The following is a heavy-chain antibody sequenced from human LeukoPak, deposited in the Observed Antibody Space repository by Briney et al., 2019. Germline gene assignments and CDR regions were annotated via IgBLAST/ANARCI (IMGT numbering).Heavy chain of an antibody. CDR1: GGSFRTYP. V-gene: IGHV1-69*05. CDR2: LTQFFRRT. J-gene: IGHJ5*02. D-gene: IGHD3-10*01. Sequence: SVKVSCEASGGSFRTYPISWVRQAPGQGLEWMGGLTQFFRRTNYTQKFQGRLTITTDESSSTAYMELSDLRSDDTAVYYCATSESGRSWDWFAPWGQGTLVTVSS. CDR3: ATSESGRSWDWFAP.